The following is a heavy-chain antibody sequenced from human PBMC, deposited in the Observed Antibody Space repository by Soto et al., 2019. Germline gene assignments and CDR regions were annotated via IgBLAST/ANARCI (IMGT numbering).Heavy chain of an antibody. D-gene: IGHD6-13*01. V-gene: IGHV5-10-1*01. CDR1: GYSFTSYW. Sequence: GESLKISCKGSGYSFTSYWISWVRQMPGKGLEWMGRIDPSDSYTNYSPSFQGHVTISADKSISTAYLQWSSLKASDTAMYYCARGRQQGNYYYYGMDVWGQGTTVTVYS. CDR3: ARGRQQGNYYYYGMDV. CDR2: IDPSDSYT. J-gene: IGHJ6*02.